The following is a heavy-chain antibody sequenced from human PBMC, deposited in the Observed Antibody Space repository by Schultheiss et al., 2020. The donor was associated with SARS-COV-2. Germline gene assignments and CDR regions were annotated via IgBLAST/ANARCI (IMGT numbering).Heavy chain of an antibody. V-gene: IGHV4-38-2*02. D-gene: IGHD5-18*01. CDR2: IYHSGST. J-gene: IGHJ6*02. Sequence: SETLSLTCTVSGGSISSYYWGWIRQPPGKGLEWIGSIYHSGSTYYNPSLKSRVTISVDTSKNQFSLKLSSVTAADTAVYYCARSMGTAMVSGMDVWGQGTTVTVSS. CDR3: ARSMGTAMVSGMDV. CDR1: GGSISSYY.